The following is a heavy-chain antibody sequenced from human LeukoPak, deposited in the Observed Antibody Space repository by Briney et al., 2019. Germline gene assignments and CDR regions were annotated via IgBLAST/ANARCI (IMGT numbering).Heavy chain of an antibody. D-gene: IGHD6-13*01. V-gene: IGHV4-59*07. Sequence: TTSDTLSLTCPVSADSISRYFWNWIRQPPRKGLGWIGYIDYRGKTNSNPSLNSRVTISVETSTNQFSLKLSSVIAADTAVYYCVRSAGSASGYRYTWYYFDQWGQGTLVTVSA. CDR3: VRSAGSASGYRYTWYYFDQ. CDR1: ADSISRYF. J-gene: IGHJ4*02. CDR2: IDYRGKT.